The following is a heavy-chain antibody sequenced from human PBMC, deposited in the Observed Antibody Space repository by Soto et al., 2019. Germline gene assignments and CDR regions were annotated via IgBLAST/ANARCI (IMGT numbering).Heavy chain of an antibody. Sequence: SGPTLVNPTETLTLTCTVSGFSLSNARMGVSWIRQPPGKALEWLAHIFSNDEKSYSTSLKSRLTISKDTSKSQVVLTMTNMVPVDTATYYCARSYCSSTSCYPLWYFDSWGQGTLVTVSS. CDR1: GFSLSNARMG. CDR3: ARSYCSSTSCYPLWYFDS. J-gene: IGHJ4*02. V-gene: IGHV2-26*01. D-gene: IGHD2-2*01. CDR2: IFSNDEK.